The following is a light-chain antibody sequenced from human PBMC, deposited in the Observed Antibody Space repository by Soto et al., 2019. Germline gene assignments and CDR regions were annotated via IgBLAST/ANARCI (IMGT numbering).Light chain of an antibody. V-gene: IGLV1-47*01. Sequence: QSVLTQPPSASGTPGQRVTISCSGSSSNIVSNYVYWYQQLPGTAPKLLIYRNNERPSGVPDLISGSKSGTSASLAISGLRSEDEGDYFCAAWDDSRSGRVFGGGTKLTVL. CDR3: AAWDDSRSGRV. CDR1: SSNIVSNY. J-gene: IGLJ3*02. CDR2: RNN.